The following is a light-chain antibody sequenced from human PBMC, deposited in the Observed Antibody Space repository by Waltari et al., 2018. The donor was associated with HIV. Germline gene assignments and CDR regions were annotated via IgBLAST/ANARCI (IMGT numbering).Light chain of an antibody. J-gene: IGKJ1*01. CDR2: ASS. CDR1: PAISSW. V-gene: IGKV1-12*01. CDR3: QQADGLPWT. Sequence: DIQMTQSPFFVSASVGDRVTITCRASPAISSWLTWYQQRPVAAPKLLIYASSTLQSGVPTRFSGGRSGANFTLTSSSLQPEDVATYFCQQADGLPWTFGQGTKVEMK.